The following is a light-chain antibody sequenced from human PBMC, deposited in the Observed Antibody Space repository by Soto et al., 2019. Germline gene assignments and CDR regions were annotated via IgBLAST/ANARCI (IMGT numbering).Light chain of an antibody. V-gene: IGLV2-14*01. CDR1: SSDVGGYNY. J-gene: IGLJ2*01. Sequence: QSVLTQPASVSGSPGQSITISCTGTSSDVGGYNYVSWYQQHPGKAPQLMIYDVSHRPSGASNRFSGSTSGNTASLTISGLLAADEADYYCSAYTSSSTLNVVFGGGTKLTVL. CDR2: DVS. CDR3: SAYTSSSTLNVV.